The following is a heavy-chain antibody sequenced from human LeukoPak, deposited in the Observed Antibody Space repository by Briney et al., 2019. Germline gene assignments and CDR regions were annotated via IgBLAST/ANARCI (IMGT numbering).Heavy chain of an antibody. V-gene: IGHV3-66*01. Sequence: GGSLRLSCAASGFTVSSSSMNWVRQAPGEGLEWVSIIYSGGTAYYTDSVKGRFTISRDNSENTLYLQMNSLRAEDTAVYFCARGGFFDTSGYYNALDYWGQGILVTVSS. J-gene: IGHJ4*02. CDR2: IYSGGTA. D-gene: IGHD3-22*01. CDR1: GFTVSSSS. CDR3: ARGGFFDTSGYYNALDY.